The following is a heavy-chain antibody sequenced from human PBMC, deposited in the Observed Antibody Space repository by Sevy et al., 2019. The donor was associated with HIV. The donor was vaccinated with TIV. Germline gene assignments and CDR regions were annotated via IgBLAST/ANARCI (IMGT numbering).Heavy chain of an antibody. D-gene: IGHD1-1*01. Sequence: GGSLRLSCAASGFTFSSYSMNWVRQAPGKGLEWVSSIGSSSSYIYYADSVKGRFTISRDNAKNSLYLQMNSLRAEDTAVYYCARDLGHSGTGGMDVWGQGTTVTVSS. CDR3: ARDLGHSGTGGMDV. CDR2: IGSSSSYI. V-gene: IGHV3-21*01. J-gene: IGHJ6*02. CDR1: GFTFSSYS.